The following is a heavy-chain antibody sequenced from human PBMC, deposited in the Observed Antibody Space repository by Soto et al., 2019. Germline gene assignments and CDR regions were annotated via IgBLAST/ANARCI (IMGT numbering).Heavy chain of an antibody. Sequence: TSETLSLTCTVSGGSIRDYYWSWIRQPPGKGLEWIGYIDNNGGISYNPSLRSRITITISIDTSTKQVSLRLSSVTAADTAVYYCARGSTDGEYDVLNWGQGTLVTVSS. V-gene: IGHV4-59*08. D-gene: IGHD4-17*01. CDR3: ARGSTDGEYDVLN. CDR2: IDNNGGI. CDR1: GGSIRDYY. J-gene: IGHJ4*02.